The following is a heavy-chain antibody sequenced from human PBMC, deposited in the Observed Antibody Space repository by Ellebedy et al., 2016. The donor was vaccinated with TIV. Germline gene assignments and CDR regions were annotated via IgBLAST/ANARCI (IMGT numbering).Heavy chain of an antibody. CDR1: GFIFSSFG. CDR3: ARGSQFRNWLDP. Sequence: GGSLRLSXEASGFIFSSFGMHWVRQAPAKGLEWVAVIWPNGENRHYADSVKGRFTISRDNSKNTLYLQMNSLRVEDTAVYYCARGSQFRNWLDPWGQGTLVTVSS. D-gene: IGHD1-26*01. CDR2: IWPNGENR. J-gene: IGHJ5*02. V-gene: IGHV3-33*01.